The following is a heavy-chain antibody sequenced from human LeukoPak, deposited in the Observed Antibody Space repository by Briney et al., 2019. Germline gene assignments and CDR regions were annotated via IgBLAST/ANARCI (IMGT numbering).Heavy chain of an antibody. J-gene: IGHJ5*02. V-gene: IGHV3-7*02. CDR3: ARALEVDP. Sequence: PGGSLRLSCAASGFTFSTYWMTWVRQAPGKGLEWVASIKDDGSEKYYVGSVKGRFTISRDNAKNSLDLQMSSLRAEDTAVYYCARALEVDPWGQGTLVTVSS. CDR1: GFTFSTYW. CDR2: IKDDGSEK.